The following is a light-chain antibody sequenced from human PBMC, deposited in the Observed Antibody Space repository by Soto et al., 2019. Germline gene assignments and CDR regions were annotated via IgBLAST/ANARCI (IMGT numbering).Light chain of an antibody. CDR2: DVS. CDR1: QSISSY. CDR3: QQYDSYPLT. V-gene: IGKV1-39*01. Sequence: DIQMTQSTSSLSASVGDRVTITCRASQSISSYLNWYQQKPGKAPKFLIYDVSTLEGGVPSRFSGSGSGTGFTLTISSLQPEDFATYYCQQYDSYPLTFGGGTKVDIK. J-gene: IGKJ4*01.